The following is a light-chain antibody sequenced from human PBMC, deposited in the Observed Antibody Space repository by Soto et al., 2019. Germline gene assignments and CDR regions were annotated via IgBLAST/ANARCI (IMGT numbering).Light chain of an antibody. J-gene: IGKJ5*01. CDR1: SLLHITGDTF. CDR2: EVS. CDR3: MQSTQLPPT. V-gene: IGKV2D-29*02. Sequence: DVLMTQPPLSLSVAPGQPASISCKSLLHITGDTFLFWYLQKPGQSPQLLIYEVSTRVSGVPDRFSGSGSGTDFTLEISRVETDDVGIYYCMQSTQLPPTFGQGTRLEIK.